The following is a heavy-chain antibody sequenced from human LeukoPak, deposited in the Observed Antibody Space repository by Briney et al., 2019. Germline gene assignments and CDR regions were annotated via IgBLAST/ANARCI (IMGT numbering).Heavy chain of an antibody. Sequence: AGGSLRLSCAASGFTFSSYSMNWVRQAPGKGLEWVSSISSSSSYIYYADSVKGRFTLSGDNAKNSLYLQMNSLRAEDTAVYHCARVNKGYYGSGSYYNALGYWGQGTLVTVSS. V-gene: IGHV3-21*04. CDR3: ARVNKGYYGSGSYYNALGY. J-gene: IGHJ4*02. D-gene: IGHD3-10*01. CDR1: GFTFSSYS. CDR2: ISSSSSYI.